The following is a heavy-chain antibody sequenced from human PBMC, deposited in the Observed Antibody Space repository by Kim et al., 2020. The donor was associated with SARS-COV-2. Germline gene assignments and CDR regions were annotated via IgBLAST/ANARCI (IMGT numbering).Heavy chain of an antibody. V-gene: IGHV3-49*04. Sequence: GGSLRLSCTASGFTFGDYAMSWVRQAPGKGLEWVGFIRSKAYGGTTEYAASVKGRFTISRDDSKSIAYLQMNSLKTEDTAVYYCTREIRYFDWLFRSDYYYYGMDVWGQGTTVPVSS. CDR1: GFTFGDYA. J-gene: IGHJ6*02. CDR2: IRSKAYGGTT. D-gene: IGHD3-9*01. CDR3: TREIRYFDWLFRSDYYYYGMDV.